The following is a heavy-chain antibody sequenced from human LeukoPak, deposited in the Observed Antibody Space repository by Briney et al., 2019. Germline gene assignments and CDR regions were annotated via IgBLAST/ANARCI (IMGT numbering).Heavy chain of an antibody. D-gene: IGHD3-22*01. CDR2: INPNSGGT. CDR3: AREGGPYHYDSSGYSHFDY. CDR1: GYTFTGYY. J-gene: IGHJ4*02. V-gene: IGHV1-2*02. Sequence: GASVKVSCKASGYTFTGYYMHWVRQAPGQGLEWMGCINPNSGGTNYAQKFQGRVTMTRDTSISTAYMELSRLRSDDTAVYYCAREGGPYHYDSSGYSHFDYWGQGTLVTVSS.